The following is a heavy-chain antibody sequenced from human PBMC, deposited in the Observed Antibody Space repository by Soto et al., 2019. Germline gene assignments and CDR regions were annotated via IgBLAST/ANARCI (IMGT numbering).Heavy chain of an antibody. D-gene: IGHD3-3*01. J-gene: IGHJ4*02. V-gene: IGHV4-39*01. CDR1: GGSISSSSYY. CDR2: IYYSWST. Sequence: PSETLSLTCTVSGGSISSSSYYWGWIRQPPGKGLEWIGSIYYSWSTYYNPSLKSLVTISVDTSKNQFSLKLSSVTAADTAVYYCATKHFPGVVIIPGQFDYWGQGSLVTVSS. CDR3: ATKHFPGVVIIPGQFDY.